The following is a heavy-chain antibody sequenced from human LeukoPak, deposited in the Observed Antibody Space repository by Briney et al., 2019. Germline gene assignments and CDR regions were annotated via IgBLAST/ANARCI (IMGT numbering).Heavy chain of an antibody. V-gene: IGHV4-59*01. CDR3: AREDAQEGTNAFDI. CDR1: GGSISTYY. D-gene: IGHD2-2*01. Sequence: SETLSLTCTVSGGSISTYYWSWIRQPPGKGLEWIGYIYYSGSTYYNPSLKSRATISVDTSKNQFSLKLSSVTAADTAVYYCAREDAQEGTNAFDIWGQGAMVTVSS. CDR2: IYYSGST. J-gene: IGHJ3*02.